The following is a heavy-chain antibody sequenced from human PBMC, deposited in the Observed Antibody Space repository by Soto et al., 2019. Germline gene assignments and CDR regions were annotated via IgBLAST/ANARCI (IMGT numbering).Heavy chain of an antibody. CDR1: GFTFSSYG. V-gene: IGHV3-30*18. CDR3: AKDQSDYALDY. J-gene: IGHJ4*02. CDR2: ISYDGSNE. Sequence: QVQLVESWGGVVQPGRSLRLSCAASGFTFSSYGMHWVRQAPGKGLEWVAVISYDGSNEYYADSVKGRFTISRDNSKNTLYLQMNSLRAEDTAVYYCAKDQSDYALDYWGQGTLVTVSS. D-gene: IGHD4-17*01.